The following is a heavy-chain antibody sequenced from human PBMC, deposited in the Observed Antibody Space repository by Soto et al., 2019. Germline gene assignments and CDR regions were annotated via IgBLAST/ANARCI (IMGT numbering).Heavy chain of an antibody. CDR1: GFTFSSYW. D-gene: IGHD4-4*01. Sequence: GGSLRLSCAASGFTFSSYWMHWVRQAPWKGLVWVSRINSDGSSTSYADSVKGRFTISRDNAKNTLYLQMNSLRAEDTAVYYCARADYSNYDYWGQGTLVTVSS. V-gene: IGHV3-74*01. CDR3: ARADYSNYDY. CDR2: INSDGSST. J-gene: IGHJ4*02.